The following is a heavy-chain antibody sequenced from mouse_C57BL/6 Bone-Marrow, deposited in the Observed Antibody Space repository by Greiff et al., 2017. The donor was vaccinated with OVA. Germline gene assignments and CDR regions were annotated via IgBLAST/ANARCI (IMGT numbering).Heavy chain of an antibody. CDR1: GYTFTSYW. CDR3: ARNGSSYFDY. CDR2: IDPNSGGT. V-gene: IGHV1-72*01. D-gene: IGHD1-1*01. J-gene: IGHJ2*01. Sequence: VQLKQPGAELVKPGASVKLSCKASGYTFTSYWMHWVKQRPGRGLEWIGRIDPNSGGTKYNEKFKSKATLTVDKPSSTAYMQISSLKSEDSAVYYCARNGSSYFDYWGQGTTLTVSS.